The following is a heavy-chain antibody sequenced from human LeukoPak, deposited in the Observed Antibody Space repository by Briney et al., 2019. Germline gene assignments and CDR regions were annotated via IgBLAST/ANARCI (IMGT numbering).Heavy chain of an antibody. Sequence: GGSLRLSCAASGFTFSSYAMHWVRQAPGKGLEWVAVISYDGSNKYYADSVKGRFTISRDNSKNTLYLQMNSLRAEDTAVYYCARGESGSYFPNPSDYWGQGTLVTVSS. J-gene: IGHJ4*02. CDR2: ISYDGSNK. V-gene: IGHV3-30-3*01. CDR3: ARGESGSYFPNPSDY. CDR1: GFTFSSYA. D-gene: IGHD1-26*01.